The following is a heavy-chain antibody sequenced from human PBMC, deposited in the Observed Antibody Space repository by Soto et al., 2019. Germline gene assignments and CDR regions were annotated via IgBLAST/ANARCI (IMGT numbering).Heavy chain of an antibody. CDR3: ARVDCSCTSCSVDMDV. D-gene: IGHD2-2*01. J-gene: IGHJ6*02. Sequence: PSETLSLTCAVYGGSFSGDYWSWIRQPRGKGLEWIGQINHSGSTNYNPSLKSPVTISEDTSKNQLSLKLSSVTAADPAVYYCARVDCSCTSCSVDMDVWGQGTTVTVSS. V-gene: IGHV4-34*01. CDR1: GGSFSGDY. CDR2: INHSGST.